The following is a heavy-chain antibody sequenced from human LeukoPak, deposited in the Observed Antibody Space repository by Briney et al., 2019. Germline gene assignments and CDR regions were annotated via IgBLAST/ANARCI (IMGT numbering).Heavy chain of an antibody. D-gene: IGHD1-26*01. Sequence: GRSLRLSCAASGFTFSSHAMHWVRQAPGKGLDWVSGISWNSGSIGYADSVKGRFTISRDNAKNSLYLQMNSLRAEDTALYYCAASVYSGREFDYWGQGTLVTVSS. CDR2: ISWNSGSI. CDR1: GFTFSSHA. CDR3: AASVYSGREFDY. V-gene: IGHV3-9*01. J-gene: IGHJ4*02.